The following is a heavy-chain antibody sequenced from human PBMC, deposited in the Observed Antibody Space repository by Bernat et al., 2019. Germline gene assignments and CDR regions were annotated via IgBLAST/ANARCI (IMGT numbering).Heavy chain of an antibody. J-gene: IGHJ3*02. CDR1: GYTLTELS. CDR3: AVGATGEITIFGVVHRRVDAFDI. D-gene: IGHD3-3*01. V-gene: IGHV1-24*01. Sequence: QVQLVQSGAEVKKPGASVKVSCKVSGYTLTELSMHWVRQAPGKGLEWMGGFDPEDGETIYAQKFQGRVTMPEDTSTDTAYMELSSLRSEDTAVYYGAVGATGEITIFGVVHRRVDAFDIWGQGTMVTVSS. CDR2: FDPEDGET.